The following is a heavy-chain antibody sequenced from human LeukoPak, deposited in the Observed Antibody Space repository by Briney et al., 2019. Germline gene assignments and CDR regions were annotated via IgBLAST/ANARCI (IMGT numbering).Heavy chain of an antibody. CDR3: ARGQSSSSWPIDY. CDR1: GFTFSSYA. V-gene: IGHV3-23*01. Sequence: GGSLRLSCAASGFTFSSYAMIWVRQAPGKGLEWVSAISGSGGSTYYADSVKGRFTISRDNSKNTLYLQMNSLRAEDTAVYYCARGQSSSSWPIDYWGQGALVNVSS. CDR2: ISGSGGST. D-gene: IGHD6-13*01. J-gene: IGHJ4*02.